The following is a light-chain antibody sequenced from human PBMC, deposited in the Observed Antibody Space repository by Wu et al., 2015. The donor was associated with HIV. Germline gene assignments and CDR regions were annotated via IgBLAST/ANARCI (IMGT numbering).Light chain of an antibody. V-gene: IGKV3-20*01. J-gene: IGKJ4*01. CDR2: GAS. CDR1: QILNSNF. CDR3: QFYGNSLL. Sequence: EIVLTQSPGTLSLSPGERATLSCRASQILNSNFLAWYQQKPGQAPRLLIFGASSRAPGIPDKFSGSESGTDFTLTISRLEPEDFAVYYCQFYGNSLLFGGGTKVEIK.